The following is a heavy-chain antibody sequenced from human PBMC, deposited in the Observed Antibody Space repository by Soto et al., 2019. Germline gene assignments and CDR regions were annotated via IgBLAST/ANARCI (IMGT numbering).Heavy chain of an antibody. CDR2: IIPVFATA. Sequence: QEQLVQSGAEVKEPGSSVKVSCKASGGLFSSYAISWVRQAPGQGLEWMGGIIPVFATAYYAQKFQGRVTTTADQSPNTAYMELSSLRSEDTAMYYCARGGSGYVWFNEFWGQGSLVTVSS. CDR3: ARGGSGYVWFNEF. CDR1: GGLFSSYA. J-gene: IGHJ4*02. V-gene: IGHV1-69*01. D-gene: IGHD3-22*01.